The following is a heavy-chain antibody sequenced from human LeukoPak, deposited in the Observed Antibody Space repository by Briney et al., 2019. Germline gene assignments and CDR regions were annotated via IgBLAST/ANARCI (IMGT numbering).Heavy chain of an antibody. J-gene: IGHJ4*01. D-gene: IGHD4/OR15-4a*01. CDR2: INGRGDST. Sequence: GGSLRLSCTTSGFTFSNYAMSWVRQAPGKGLEWVSGINGRGDSTVYADAVKGRFTISRDNFKSTLYLQMNSLRVEDTAGYYCAKDQGSGHGAYTWGTFDFWGLETLVTVSS. CDR1: GFTFSNYA. V-gene: IGHV3-23*01. CDR3: AKDQGSGHGAYTWGTFDF.